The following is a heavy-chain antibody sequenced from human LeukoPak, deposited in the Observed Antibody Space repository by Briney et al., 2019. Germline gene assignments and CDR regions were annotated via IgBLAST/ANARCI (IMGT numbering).Heavy chain of an antibody. Sequence: GGSLRLSCAASGFTFSSYEMNWVRQAPGKGLEWVPYISSSGSTIYYADSVKGRFTISRHNAKNSLYLQINSLRAEDTAVYYCARGSNYHDSSGFYRHLDMWGQGTLVTVSS. CDR1: GFTFSSYE. CDR2: ISSSGSTI. CDR3: ARGSNYHDSSGFYRHLDM. D-gene: IGHD3-22*01. V-gene: IGHV3-48*03. J-gene: IGHJ4*02.